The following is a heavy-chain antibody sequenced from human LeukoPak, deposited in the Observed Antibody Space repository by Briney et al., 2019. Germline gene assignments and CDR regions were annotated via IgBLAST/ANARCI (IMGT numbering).Heavy chain of an antibody. CDR2: IYSGGST. D-gene: IGHD6-13*01. CDR3: ATSAAGTSNFDY. V-gene: IGHV3-NL1*01. Sequence: GGSLRLSCAACGFIFSNFAMQWVRQAPGKGLEWVSVIYSGGSTYYADSVKGRFTISRDNAKNSLYLQMNSLRAEDTAVYYCATSAAGTSNFDYWGQGTLVTVSS. CDR1: GFIFSNFA. J-gene: IGHJ4*02.